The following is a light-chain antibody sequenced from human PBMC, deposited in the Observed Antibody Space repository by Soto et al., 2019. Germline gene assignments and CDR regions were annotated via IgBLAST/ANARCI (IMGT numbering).Light chain of an antibody. CDR2: EAS. V-gene: IGKV3-11*01. CDR1: QSVSSY. Sequence: EIVLTQSPATLSLSPGERATLSCRASQSVSSYLAWYQQKPGQAPRLLIYEASNRATGIPARFSGSGSGTDFTLTISSPEPEEFAVYYCQQRSNWPSITFGQGTRLEIK. CDR3: QQRSNWPSIT. J-gene: IGKJ5*01.